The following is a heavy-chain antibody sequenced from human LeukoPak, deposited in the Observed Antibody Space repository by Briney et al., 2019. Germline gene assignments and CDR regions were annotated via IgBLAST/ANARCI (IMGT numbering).Heavy chain of an antibody. J-gene: IGHJ4*02. CDR3: ARGHYDYVWGSYPFDY. CDR2: IYHSGST. Sequence: PSETLSLTCAVSGGSISSSNWWSWVRQPPGKGLEWIGEIYHSGSTNYNPSLKSRVTISVDTSKNQFSLKLSSVTAADTAVYYCARGHYDYVWGSYPFDYWGQGTLVTVSS. D-gene: IGHD3-16*02. V-gene: IGHV4-4*02. CDR1: GGSISSSNW.